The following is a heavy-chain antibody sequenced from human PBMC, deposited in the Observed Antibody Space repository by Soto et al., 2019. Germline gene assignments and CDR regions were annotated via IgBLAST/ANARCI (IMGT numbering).Heavy chain of an antibody. CDR2: TTGSGGTT. CDR1: GFTFGSYA. CDR3: AKDQADGSQGVFDI. J-gene: IGHJ3*02. D-gene: IGHD3-10*01. Sequence: DVQLLESGGGLVQPGGSLRLSCAASGFTFGSYAMVWVRRAPGKGREWVSSTTGSGGTTYYADGVRGRFTVSRDNSKNTFYLQMNSLRAEDTAVYHCAKDQADGSQGVFDIWGQGTMVTVSS. V-gene: IGHV3-23*01.